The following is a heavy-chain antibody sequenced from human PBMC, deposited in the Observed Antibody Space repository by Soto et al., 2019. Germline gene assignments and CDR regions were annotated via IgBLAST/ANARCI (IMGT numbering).Heavy chain of an antibody. CDR1: GDSISGGNYY. V-gene: IGHV4-31*03. J-gene: IGHJ6*02. CDR3: ARESGGYDSSTRYGLDV. Sequence: SETLSLTCTVSGDSISGGNYYWTWIRQHPGRGLEWIGYIYYSGSTDYNPSLKSRVTISVDRSKNQFSLNLSSVTAADTAIYYCARESGGYDSSTRYGLDVWGQGTTVTVSS. D-gene: IGHD6-25*01. CDR2: IYYSGST.